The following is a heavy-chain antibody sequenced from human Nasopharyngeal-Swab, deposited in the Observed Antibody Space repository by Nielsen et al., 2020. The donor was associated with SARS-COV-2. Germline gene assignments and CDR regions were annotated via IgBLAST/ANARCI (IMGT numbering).Heavy chain of an antibody. CDR1: GFTFSNAW. V-gene: IGHV3-74*01. Sequence: GGSLRLSCAASGFTFSNAWMHWVRQAPGKGLVWVSRINSDGSSTSYADSVKGRFTISRDNAKKTLYLQMNSLRAEDTAVYYCARYSSSWGFFDFWGQGTLVTFSS. CDR2: INSDGSST. D-gene: IGHD6-13*01. CDR3: ARYSSSWGFFDF. J-gene: IGHJ4*02.